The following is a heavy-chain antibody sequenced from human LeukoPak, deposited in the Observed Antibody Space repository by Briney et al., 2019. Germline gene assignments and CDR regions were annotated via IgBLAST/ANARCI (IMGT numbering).Heavy chain of an antibody. CDR3: ARVRDYLFDY. V-gene: IGHV1-18*01. CDR2: IRPSTGDT. CDR1: GYTFTSHG. Sequence: GASVKVSCKASGYTFTSHGISWVRQAPGQGLGWMGWIRPSTGDTDYALNLQGRVTLTTDTSTSTAYMELRSLRSDDTAVYYCARVRDYLFDYWGQGTLVTVSS. J-gene: IGHJ4*02. D-gene: IGHD2/OR15-2a*01.